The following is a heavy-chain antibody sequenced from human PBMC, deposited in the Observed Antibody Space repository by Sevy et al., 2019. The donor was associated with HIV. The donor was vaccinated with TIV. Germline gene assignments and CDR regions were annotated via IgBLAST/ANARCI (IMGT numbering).Heavy chain of an antibody. CDR3: ARHLQQTRTYHYYYGMDV. CDR1: GFTVSSNY. CDR2: IYGGGDT. V-gene: IGHV3-53*01. Sequence: GGSLRLSCAASGFTVSSNYMSWVRQAPGKGLECVSVIYGGGDTHYADSVRGRFTISRDHSKNILYLQMNSLRVEDTAVYYCARHLQQTRTYHYYYGMDVWGQGTTVTVSS. J-gene: IGHJ6*02. D-gene: IGHD6-13*01.